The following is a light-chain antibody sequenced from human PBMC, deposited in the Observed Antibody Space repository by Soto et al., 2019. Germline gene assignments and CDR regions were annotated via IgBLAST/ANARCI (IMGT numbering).Light chain of an antibody. Sequence: QSVLTQPASVSGSPGQSITISCTGTSSDVGGYNYVSWYQQHPGKAPKLMIYEVTNRPSGVSNRFSGSKSGNTASLTISGLPAEDEDDYYCSSYTTSNSLEFGGGTKLTVL. CDR3: SSYTTSNSLE. V-gene: IGLV2-14*01. CDR2: EVT. J-gene: IGLJ2*01. CDR1: SSDVGGYNY.